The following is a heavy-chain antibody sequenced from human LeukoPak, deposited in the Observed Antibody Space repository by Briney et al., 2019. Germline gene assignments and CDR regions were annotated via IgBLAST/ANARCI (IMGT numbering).Heavy chain of an antibody. CDR1: GGSISSSNW. Sequence: SETLSLTCAVSGGSISSSNWWSWIRQPPGKGLEWIGEINHSGSTNYNPSLKSRVTISVDTSKNQFSLKLSSVTAADTAVYYCARGWEQLVPDYWGQGTLVTVSS. V-gene: IGHV4-4*02. J-gene: IGHJ4*02. D-gene: IGHD6-6*01. CDR2: INHSGST. CDR3: ARGWEQLVPDY.